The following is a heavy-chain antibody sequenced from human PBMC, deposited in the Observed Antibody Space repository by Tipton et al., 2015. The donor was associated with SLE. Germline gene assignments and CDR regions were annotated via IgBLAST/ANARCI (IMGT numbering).Heavy chain of an antibody. D-gene: IGHD3-3*01. Sequence: TLSLTCTFSGDSISNHYWSWIRQPPGKGLEWIGYIYYSGSTNYNPSLKSRVTISVDTSNNQFSLELTSVTAADTAVYYCARGLLEWSDYWGQGTLVTVSS. J-gene: IGHJ4*02. V-gene: IGHV4-59*11. CDR1: GDSISNHY. CDR3: ARGLLEWSDY. CDR2: IYYSGST.